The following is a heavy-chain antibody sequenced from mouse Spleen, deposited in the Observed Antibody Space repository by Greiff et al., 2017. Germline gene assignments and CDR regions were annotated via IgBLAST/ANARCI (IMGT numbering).Heavy chain of an antibody. CDR2: IDPSDSYT. J-gene: IGHJ2*01. Sequence: QVQLKQPGAELVMPGASVKLSCKASGYTFTSYWMHWVKQRPGQGLEWIGEIDPSDSYTNYNQKFKGKATLTVDKSSSTAYMQLSSLTSEDSAVYYCARGASQFDYWGQGTTLTVSS. V-gene: IGHV1-69*01. CDR3: ARGASQFDY. CDR1: GYTFTSYW.